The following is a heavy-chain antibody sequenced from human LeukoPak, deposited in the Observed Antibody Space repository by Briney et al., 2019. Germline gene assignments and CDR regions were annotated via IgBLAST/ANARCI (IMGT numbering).Heavy chain of an antibody. CDR2: ISGTSTTI. CDR3: ARSGTYAYFNY. CDR1: GFIFRNYN. V-gene: IGHV3-48*02. J-gene: IGHJ4*02. D-gene: IGHD1-26*01. Sequence: GGSLRLSCAASGFIFRNYNMNWVRQTPGKGLEWISYISGTSTTIYYAESVKGRFTISRDNAKNSLYLQMTSLRDEDTAVYYCARSGTYAYFNYWGQGTLVTVSS.